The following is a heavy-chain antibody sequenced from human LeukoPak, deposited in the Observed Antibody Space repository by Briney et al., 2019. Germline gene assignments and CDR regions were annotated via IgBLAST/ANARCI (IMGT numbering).Heavy chain of an antibody. CDR3: ARGIGFYGSGSYHLDY. Sequence: PGGSLRLSCAASGFTFSSYGMTWVRQAPGKGLEWVSYISASTSTKYYADSVKGRFTISRDNAKTSLYLQMNSLRDEDTAVYYCARGIGFYGSGSYHLDYWGQGTLVTVSS. D-gene: IGHD3-10*01. J-gene: IGHJ4*02. CDR2: ISASTSTK. V-gene: IGHV3-48*02. CDR1: GFTFSSYG.